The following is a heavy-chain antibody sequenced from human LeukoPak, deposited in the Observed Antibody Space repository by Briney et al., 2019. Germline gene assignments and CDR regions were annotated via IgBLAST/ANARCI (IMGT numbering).Heavy chain of an antibody. Sequence: PGGSLRLSCAASGFTFSNAWMSWVRQAPGKGLEWVGRIKSKTDGGTTDYAAPVKGRFTISRDDSKNTLYLQMNNLKTEDTAVYYCTTVRYSSGWYYYYYMDVWGKGTTVTVSS. CDR3: TTVRYSSGWYYYYYMDV. CDR1: GFTFSNAW. J-gene: IGHJ6*03. CDR2: IKSKTDGGTT. V-gene: IGHV3-15*01. D-gene: IGHD6-19*01.